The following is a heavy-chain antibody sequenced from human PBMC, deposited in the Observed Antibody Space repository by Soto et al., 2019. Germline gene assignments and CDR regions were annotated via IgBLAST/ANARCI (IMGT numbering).Heavy chain of an antibody. Sequence: QVQLVQSGAEVKKPGSSVKVSCKASGGTFSSYAISWVRQAPGQGLEWMGGIIPIFGTANYAQKFQGRVTSTADECTSTDYMVLSSVRSEDTAVYYCARVGSTAKPPGGDYWGQGTLVTVSS. CDR3: ARVGSTAKPPGGDY. J-gene: IGHJ4*02. V-gene: IGHV1-69*12. CDR2: IIPIFGTA. D-gene: IGHD4-17*01. CDR1: GGTFSSYA.